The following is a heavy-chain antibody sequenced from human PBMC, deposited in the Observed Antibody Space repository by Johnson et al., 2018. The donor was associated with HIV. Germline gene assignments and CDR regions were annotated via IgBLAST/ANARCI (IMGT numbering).Heavy chain of an antibody. CDR2: ISYDGTNE. V-gene: IGHV3-30*04. D-gene: IGHD1-14*01. CDR1: GFTFSSYA. J-gene: IGHJ3*02. Sequence: QVQLVESGGGVVQPGRSLRLSCAASGFTFSSYAMHWVRQAPGKGLEWVAVISYDGTNEYYADSVKGRLTISRDNSKNTLSLQMNSLRAEDTAVYYCTTGPTDAFDIWGQGTMVTVSS. CDR3: TTGPTDAFDI.